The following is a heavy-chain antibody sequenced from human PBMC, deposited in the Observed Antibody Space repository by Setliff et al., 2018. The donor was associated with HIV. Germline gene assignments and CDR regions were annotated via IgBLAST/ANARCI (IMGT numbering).Heavy chain of an antibody. CDR1: GGPISSSSYY. V-gene: IGHV4-30-4*08. CDR2: IYYSGST. D-gene: IGHD5-12*01. J-gene: IGHJ4*02. CDR3: ARDRGGGYNNLDY. Sequence: PSETLSLTCNVSGGPISSSSYYWGWIRPPPGKGLEWIGYIYYSGSTYYNPSLKSRVTIPVDTAKNQFSLKVSSVTAADTAVYYCARDRGGGYNNLDYWGQGTLVTVSS.